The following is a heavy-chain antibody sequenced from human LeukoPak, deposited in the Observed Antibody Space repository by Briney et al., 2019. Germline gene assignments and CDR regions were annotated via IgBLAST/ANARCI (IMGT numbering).Heavy chain of an antibody. Sequence: GGSLRLSCAASGFTFSNHGMNWVRQAPGKGLEWVSGISPSGDITYYADSVKGRFTISRDNSKNTLYLEVISLTAEDTAVYYCARDDAWLRFGEWSQGTLVTVSS. CDR3: ARDDAWLRFGE. D-gene: IGHD3-10*01. J-gene: IGHJ4*02. CDR2: ISPSGDIT. V-gene: IGHV3-23*01. CDR1: GFTFSNHG.